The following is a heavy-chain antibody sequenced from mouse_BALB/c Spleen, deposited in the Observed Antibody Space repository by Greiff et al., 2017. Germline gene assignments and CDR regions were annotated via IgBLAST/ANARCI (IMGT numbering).Heavy chain of an antibody. V-gene: IGHV3-8*02. J-gene: IGHJ4*01. CDR3: ARYDYYGSSYEDYAMDY. CDR2: ISYSGST. Sequence: EVQLVESGPSLVKPSQTLSLTCSVTGDSITSGYWNWIRKFPGNKLEYMGYISYSGSTYYNPSLKSRISITRDTSKNQYYLQLNSVTTEDTATYYCARYDYYGSSYEDYAMDYWGQGTSVTVSS. D-gene: IGHD1-1*01. CDR1: GDSITSGY.